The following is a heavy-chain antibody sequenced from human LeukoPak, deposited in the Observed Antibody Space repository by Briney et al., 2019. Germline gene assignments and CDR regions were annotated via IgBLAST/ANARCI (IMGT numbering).Heavy chain of an antibody. CDR2: IYTSGST. CDR3: AREDPPPYYYDSSGYYLFY. CDR1: GGSISSGSYY. J-gene: IGHJ4*02. Sequence: SSETLSLTCTVSGGSISSGSYYWSWIRQPAGKGLEWIGRIYTSGSTNYNPSLKSRVTISVDTSKNQFSLKLSSVTAADTAVYYCAREDPPPYYYDSSGYYLFYWGQGTLVTVSS. D-gene: IGHD3-22*01. V-gene: IGHV4-61*02.